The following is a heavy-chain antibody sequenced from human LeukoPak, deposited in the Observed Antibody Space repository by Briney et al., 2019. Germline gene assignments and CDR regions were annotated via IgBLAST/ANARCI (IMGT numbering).Heavy chain of an antibody. CDR3: ARHGSYQGDY. Sequence: SVKVSCKASGYTFTSYGISWVRQAPGQGLEWMGGIIPIFGTANYAQKFQGRVTITADESTSTAYMELSSLRSEDTAVYYCARHGSYQGDYWGQGTLVTVSS. CDR1: GYTFTSYG. CDR2: IIPIFGTA. D-gene: IGHD1-26*01. J-gene: IGHJ4*02. V-gene: IGHV1-69*13.